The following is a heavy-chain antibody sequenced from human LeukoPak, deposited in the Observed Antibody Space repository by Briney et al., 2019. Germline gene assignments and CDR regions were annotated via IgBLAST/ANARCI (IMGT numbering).Heavy chain of an antibody. CDR1: GGSISSSSSY. D-gene: IGHD2-15*01. CDR2: VYYSGSA. Sequence: SSETLSLTCTVSGGSISSSSSYWGWIRQPPGKGLEWIGSVYYSGSAYYNPSLKSRFTISVDTSKNQFSLKLTSVTAADTAVYYCARLDYCSGDSCYLGYFDYWGQGTLVTVSS. CDR3: ARLDYCSGDSCYLGYFDY. V-gene: IGHV4-39*01. J-gene: IGHJ4*02.